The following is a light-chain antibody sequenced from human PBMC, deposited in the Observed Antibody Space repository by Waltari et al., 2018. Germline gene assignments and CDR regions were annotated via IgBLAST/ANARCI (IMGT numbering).Light chain of an antibody. J-gene: IGLJ1*01. Sequence: QSALTQPASVSGSPGQSITIPCTGPRSAVGTHNYVSWYQQRPGKAPDLIIFDVSNRPSGVSIRFSGSKSGNTASLTISGLQAEDEADYYCNSYTNSGTYVFGSGTKVTVL. CDR3: NSYTNSGTYV. CDR2: DVS. V-gene: IGLV2-14*03. CDR1: RSAVGTHNY.